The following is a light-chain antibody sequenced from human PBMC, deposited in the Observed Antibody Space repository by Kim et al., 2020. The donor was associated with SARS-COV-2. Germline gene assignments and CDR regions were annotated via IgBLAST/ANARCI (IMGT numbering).Light chain of an antibody. V-gene: IGKV1-39*01. CDR2: AAS. CDR3: QQSYITPFT. CDR1: QSISGL. Sequence: ASVGDRVTNTCRTSQSISGLLNWYHQKPGRAPKLLISAASTLQGGVPSRFSGSGSETDFTLTISSLQPEDFATYGCQQSYITPFTFGPGTKVDIK. J-gene: IGKJ3*01.